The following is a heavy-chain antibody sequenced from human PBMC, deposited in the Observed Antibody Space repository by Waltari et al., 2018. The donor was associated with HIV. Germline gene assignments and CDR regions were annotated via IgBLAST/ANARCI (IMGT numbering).Heavy chain of an antibody. J-gene: IGHJ4*02. CDR1: GFPFSHAW. CDR2: IKSNTDGGTT. V-gene: IGHV3-15*01. D-gene: IGHD3-16*01. Sequence: EVLLVESGGGLGKPGGSLRLSCAASGFPFSHAWLSWVRQAPGKGLEWVGRIKSNTDGGTTDYAAPVKGRFTISRDDSKTTLYLEMNSLKTEDTAVYYCTTVGGGTRDYWGQGTLITVSS. CDR3: TTVGGGTRDY.